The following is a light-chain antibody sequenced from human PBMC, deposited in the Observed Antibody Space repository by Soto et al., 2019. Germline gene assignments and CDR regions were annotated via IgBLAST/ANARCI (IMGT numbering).Light chain of an antibody. CDR3: YSYTTTNTWL. Sequence: QSVLTQPASMSGSPGQSITISCAGTSNDVGAYNYVSWYQHHPGQAPKLMIYEVTNRPSGVSPRFSGSKSGNTASLTISGLQAEDEADYNCYSYTTTNTWLFGGGTKVTVL. V-gene: IGLV2-14*01. CDR2: EVT. J-gene: IGLJ2*01. CDR1: SNDVGAYNY.